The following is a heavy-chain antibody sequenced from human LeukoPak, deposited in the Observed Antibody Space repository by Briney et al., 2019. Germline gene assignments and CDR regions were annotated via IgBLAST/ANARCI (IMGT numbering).Heavy chain of an antibody. CDR2: IYYSGST. CDR3: ARASTGYSSGWFLTYYFDY. Sequence: SETLSLTCTVSGGSISSYYRSWIRQPPGKGLEWIGYIYYSGSTNYNPSLKSRVTISVDTSKNQFSLKLSSVTAADTAVYYCARASTGYSSGWFLTYYFDYWGQGTLVTVSS. J-gene: IGHJ4*02. CDR1: GGSISSYY. V-gene: IGHV4-59*01. D-gene: IGHD6-19*01.